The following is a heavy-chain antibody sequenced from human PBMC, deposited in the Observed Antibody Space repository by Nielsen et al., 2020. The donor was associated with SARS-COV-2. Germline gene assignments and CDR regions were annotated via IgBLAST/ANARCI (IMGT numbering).Heavy chain of an antibody. CDR2: ISYDGSNK. D-gene: IGHD2-15*01. Sequence: LKISCAASGFTFSSYAMHWVRQAPGKGLEWVAVISYDGSNKYYADSVKGRFTISRDNSKNTLYLQMNSLRAEDTAVYYCARGIVVVVAATPPEYFQHWGQGTLVTVSS. CDR1: GFTFSSYA. CDR3: ARGIVVVVAATPPEYFQH. J-gene: IGHJ1*01. V-gene: IGHV3-30*04.